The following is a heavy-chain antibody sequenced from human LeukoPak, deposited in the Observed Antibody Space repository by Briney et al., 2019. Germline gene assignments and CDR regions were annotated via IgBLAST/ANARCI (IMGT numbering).Heavy chain of an antibody. Sequence: GGSLRLSCAASRFTLSSYAMSWVRQAPGKGLEWVSAISGSGGSTYYADSVKGRFIISRDNSKNTLFLQMSSLRAEDTAVYYCAKETPEGVTFDYWGQGTLVTVSS. J-gene: IGHJ4*02. CDR3: AKETPEGVTFDY. CDR1: RFTLSSYA. V-gene: IGHV3-23*01. CDR2: ISGSGGST. D-gene: IGHD5-18*01.